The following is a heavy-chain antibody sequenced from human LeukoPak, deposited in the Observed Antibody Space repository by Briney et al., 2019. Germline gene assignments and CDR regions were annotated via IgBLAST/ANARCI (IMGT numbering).Heavy chain of an antibody. Sequence: GGSLRLSCASSGFIFSSYWMSWVRQAPGKGLEWVANIRQDGSEKYYLDSVKGRFTISRDNAKNSLYLQMNSLRAEDTAVYYCARDVYNMGDYWGQGTLVTVSS. J-gene: IGHJ4*02. CDR3: ARDVYNMGDY. V-gene: IGHV3-7*01. CDR1: GFIFSSYW. D-gene: IGHD1-1*01. CDR2: IRQDGSEK.